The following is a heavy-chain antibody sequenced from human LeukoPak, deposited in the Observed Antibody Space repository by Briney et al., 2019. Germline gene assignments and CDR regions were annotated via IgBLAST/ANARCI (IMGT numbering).Heavy chain of an antibody. V-gene: IGHV4-59*01. CDR3: ARADDSSGYYLTA. CDR2: IYYSGST. CDR1: GGSISSYY. Sequence: SETLSHTCTVSGGSISSYYWSWIRQPPGKGLEWIGYIYYSGSTNYNPSLKSRVTISVDTSKNQFSLKLSSVTAADTAVYYCARADDSSGYYLTAWGQGTLVTVSS. D-gene: IGHD3-22*01. J-gene: IGHJ5*02.